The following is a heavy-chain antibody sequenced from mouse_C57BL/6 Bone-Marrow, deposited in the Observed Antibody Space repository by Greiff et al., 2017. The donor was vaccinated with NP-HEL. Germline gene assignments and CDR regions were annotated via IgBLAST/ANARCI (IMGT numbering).Heavy chain of an antibody. CDR3: AREVEGLGRGDFDY. J-gene: IGHJ2*01. Sequence: QVQLQQPGAELVMPGASVKLSCKASGYTFTSYWMHWVKQRPGQGLEWIGEIDPSDSYTNYNQKFKGKSTLTVDKSSSTAYMQLSSLTSEDSAVYYCAREVEGLGRGDFDYWGQGTTLTVSS. V-gene: IGHV1-69*01. CDR2: IDPSDSYT. D-gene: IGHD4-1*01. CDR1: GYTFTSYW.